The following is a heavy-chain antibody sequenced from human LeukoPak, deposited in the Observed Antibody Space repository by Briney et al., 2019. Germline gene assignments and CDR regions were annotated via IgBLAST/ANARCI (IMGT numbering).Heavy chain of an antibody. V-gene: IGHV1-2*02. J-gene: IGHJ4*02. CDR3: ATNWGGQLLYLPFDY. CDR2: INPNSGGT. D-gene: IGHD2-2*01. CDR1: GYTFTGCY. Sequence: ASVKVSCKASGYTFTGCYMHWVRQAPGQGLEWMGWINPNSGGTNYAQKFQGRVTITADTSTDTAYMELSSLRSEDTAVYYCATNWGGQLLYLPFDYWGQGTLVTVSS.